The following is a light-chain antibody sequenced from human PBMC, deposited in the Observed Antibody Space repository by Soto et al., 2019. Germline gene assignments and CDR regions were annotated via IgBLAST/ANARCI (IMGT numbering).Light chain of an antibody. V-gene: IGKV1-39*01. CDR2: AAS. CDR1: RAINNY. Sequence: IQMTQSPSSLSASVGDRVAITCRASRAINNYLNWYQQKAGKAPNLLIYAASNVSTGVPSRFNASGSGTDFTLTISGLQPEDVATYFCQQSYNTPLTFGGGTKVEIK. CDR3: QQSYNTPLT. J-gene: IGKJ4*01.